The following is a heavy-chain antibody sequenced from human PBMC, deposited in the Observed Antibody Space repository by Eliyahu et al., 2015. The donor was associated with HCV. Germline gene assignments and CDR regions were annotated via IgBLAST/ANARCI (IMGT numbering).Heavy chain of an antibody. CDR3: ARGGTVAGTRISNDF. V-gene: IGHV1-2*02. CDR2: FNPNSGDT. J-gene: IGHJ4*02. CDR1: GYTFTDYY. Sequence: VQLVQSGAEVQKPGASVKVSCKASGYTFTDYYIHWVRQAPGQGLEWMVWFNPNSGDTYYAQKFRARVTMTRDTSISTAYMEMRSLRSDDTAVYYCARGGTVAGTRISNDFWGQGTLVTVSS. D-gene: IGHD6-19*01.